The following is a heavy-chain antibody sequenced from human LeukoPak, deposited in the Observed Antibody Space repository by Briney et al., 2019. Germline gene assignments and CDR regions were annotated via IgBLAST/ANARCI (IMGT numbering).Heavy chain of an antibody. Sequence: PSETLSLTCAVSGGSISSGGYSWSWIRQPPGKGLEWIGYIYHSGSTYYNPSLKSRVTISVDRSKNQFSLKLSSVTAADTAVHYCARVAMTTVVTNYWYFDLWARGTLVPVSS. CDR3: ARVAMTTVVTNYWYFDL. V-gene: IGHV4-30-2*01. CDR2: IYHSGST. D-gene: IGHD4-23*01. J-gene: IGHJ2*01. CDR1: GGSISSGGYS.